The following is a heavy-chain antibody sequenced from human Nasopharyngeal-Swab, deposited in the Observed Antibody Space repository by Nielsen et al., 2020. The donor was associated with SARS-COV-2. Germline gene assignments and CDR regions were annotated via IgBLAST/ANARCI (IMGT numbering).Heavy chain of an antibody. J-gene: IGHJ6*02. D-gene: IGHD3-10*01. CDR2: IRSSSSYI. Sequence: GGSLRLSCAASGFTFSSYSMNWVRQAPGKGLEWVSSIRSSSSYIYYADSVKGRFTISRDNAKNSLYLQMNSLRAEDTAVYYCARFRITMVRGVMFYYGMDVWGQGTTITVSS. CDR1: GFTFSSYS. V-gene: IGHV3-21*01. CDR3: ARFRITMVRGVMFYYGMDV.